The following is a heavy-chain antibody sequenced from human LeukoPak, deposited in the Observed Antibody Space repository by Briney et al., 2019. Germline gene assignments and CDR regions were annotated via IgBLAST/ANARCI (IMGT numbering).Heavy chain of an antibody. CDR1: GFTFSSYG. CDR3: AKTGGMLDY. Sequence: GGSLRLSCAASGFTFSSYGMHWVRQAPGKGLEWVAVISYDGSNKYYADSVKGRFTISRDNSKNTLYLQMNSLRAEDTAVYYCAKTGGMLDYWGQGTLVTVSS. J-gene: IGHJ4*02. D-gene: IGHD1-14*01. CDR2: ISYDGSNK. V-gene: IGHV3-30*18.